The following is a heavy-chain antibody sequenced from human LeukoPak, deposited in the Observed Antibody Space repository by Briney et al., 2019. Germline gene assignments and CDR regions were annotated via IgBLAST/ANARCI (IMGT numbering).Heavy chain of an antibody. Sequence: SETLSLTCTVSGGSISSYYWSWIRQPAGKGLEWIGRIYTSGSTNYNPSLKSRVTMSVDTSKNQFSLKLSSVTAADTAVYYCARVVARYYYDSSGYDYYYYMDVWGKGTTVTVSS. V-gene: IGHV4-4*07. CDR2: IYTSGST. J-gene: IGHJ6*03. CDR3: ARVVARYYYDSSGYDYYYYMDV. CDR1: GGSISSYY. D-gene: IGHD3-22*01.